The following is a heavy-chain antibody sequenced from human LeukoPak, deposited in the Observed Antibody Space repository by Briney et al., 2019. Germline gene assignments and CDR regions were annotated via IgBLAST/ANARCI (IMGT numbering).Heavy chain of an antibody. CDR1: GYTFTGYY. CDR2: INPNSGGT. D-gene: IGHD3-3*01. Sequence: ASVKVSCKASGYTFTGYYMHWVRQAPGQGLEWMGWINPNSGGTNYAQKFQGRVTMTRDTSISTAYMELSRLRSDDTAVYYCARVYDFWSGRLLDYWGQGTLVTVSS. J-gene: IGHJ4*02. CDR3: ARVYDFWSGRLLDY. V-gene: IGHV1-2*02.